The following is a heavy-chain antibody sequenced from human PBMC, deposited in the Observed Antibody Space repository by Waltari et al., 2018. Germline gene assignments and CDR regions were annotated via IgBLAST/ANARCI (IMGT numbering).Heavy chain of an antibody. CDR1: VGSFSGYY. J-gene: IGHJ4*02. V-gene: IGHV4-34*01. CDR2: INQGVST. Sequence: QVLLQPGGARLLKPSETLSLTCGVSVGSFSGYYWSWIRQPPGKGLQWIGEINQGVSTKYNPSLNSRVTISGDTSNNQFSLKLTSVTAADTAVYYCVRHVGGSRGIDYWGQGTLITVSS. D-gene: IGHD3-16*01. CDR3: VRHVGGSRGIDY.